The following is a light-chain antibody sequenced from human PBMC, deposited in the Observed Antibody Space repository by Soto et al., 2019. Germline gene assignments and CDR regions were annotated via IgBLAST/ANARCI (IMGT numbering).Light chain of an antibody. CDR1: QTIGKY. CDR2: DAS. Sequence: DIQMTQSPSSLSATVGDRITITCRASQTIGKYLNWYQQEPGRAPKLLIYDASYLQNGVPSRFSGSASGTDFTLSISNLRPEDFETYYCHQSFSIPFTFGPGTKVNIK. CDR3: HQSFSIPFT. J-gene: IGKJ3*01. V-gene: IGKV1-39*01.